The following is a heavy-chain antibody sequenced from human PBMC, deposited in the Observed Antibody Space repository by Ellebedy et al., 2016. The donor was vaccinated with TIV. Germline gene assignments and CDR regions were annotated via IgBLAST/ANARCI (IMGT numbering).Heavy chain of an antibody. CDR3: AKEIGGGGSY. CDR2: IKEDGGEK. D-gene: IGHD3-10*01. V-gene: IGHV3-7*01. CDR1: GFIFSDYW. J-gene: IGHJ4*02. Sequence: GGSLRLSXAASGFIFSDYWMHWVRQAPGKGLEWVANIKEDGGEKYYVDSVKGRFSISRDNAKNSLYLQMDSLRAEDTAVYYCAKEIGGGGSYWGQGTLVTVSS.